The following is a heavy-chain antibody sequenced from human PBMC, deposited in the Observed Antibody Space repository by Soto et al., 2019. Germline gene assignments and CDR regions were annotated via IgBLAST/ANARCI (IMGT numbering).Heavy chain of an antibody. Sequence: SVKVSCKASGGTFSSYAISWVRQAPGQGLEWMGGIIPIFGTANYAQKFQGRVTITAGKSTSTAYMELSSLRSEDTAVYYCARGDGVRGVIYYYGMDVWGQGTTVTVSS. D-gene: IGHD3-10*01. J-gene: IGHJ6*02. CDR1: GGTFSSYA. V-gene: IGHV1-69*06. CDR2: IIPIFGTA. CDR3: ARGDGVRGVIYYYGMDV.